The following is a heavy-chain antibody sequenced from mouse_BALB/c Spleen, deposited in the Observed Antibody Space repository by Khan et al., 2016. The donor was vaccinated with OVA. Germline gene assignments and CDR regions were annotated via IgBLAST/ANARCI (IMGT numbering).Heavy chain of an antibody. CDR2: IWSAGKT. Sequence: QVQLKESGPGLVAPSQSLSITCTVSGFSLTSYGVHWVRQPPGQGLEWLVVIWSAGKTTYNSTLKSRLSISKDNSTSQVFLKMHSRQTDDTTMYYCARDAHMITTMVEYWGQGTSVTVAS. V-gene: IGHV2-6*02. CDR1: GFSLTSYG. J-gene: IGHJ4*01. D-gene: IGHD2-4*01. CDR3: ARDAHMITTMVEY.